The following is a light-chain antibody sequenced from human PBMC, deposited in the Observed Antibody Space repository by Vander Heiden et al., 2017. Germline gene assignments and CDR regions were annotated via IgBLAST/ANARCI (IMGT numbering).Light chain of an antibody. V-gene: IGKV1-6*01. J-gene: IGKJ1*01. CDR1: QGIRND. CDR2: AAS. CDR3: LQDDNYPWT. Sequence: AIQITQSPSSLSASVGDRVTITCRANQGIRNDLGWYQQKPGKAPNLLIYAASSLQSGVPSRFSGSGFGTDFNLTISRLQPEDFATYYCLQDDNYPWTFGQGTKVDIK.